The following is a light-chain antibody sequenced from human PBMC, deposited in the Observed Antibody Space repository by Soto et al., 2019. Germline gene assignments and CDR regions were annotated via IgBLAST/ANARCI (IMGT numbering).Light chain of an antibody. CDR1: SSDVGSHNL. Sequence: QSALTQPASVSGSPGQSITISCTGTSSDVGSHNLVSWYQQHPGQAPKLMIHEVTKRPLGVSTRFSASKSGNTASLTISGLQAEDEADYCCCSYGGSRAVFGGGIQLTVL. CDR2: EVT. CDR3: CSYGGSRAV. J-gene: IGLJ7*01. V-gene: IGLV2-23*02.